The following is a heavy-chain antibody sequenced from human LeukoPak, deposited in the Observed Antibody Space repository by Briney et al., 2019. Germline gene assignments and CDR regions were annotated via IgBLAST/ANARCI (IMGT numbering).Heavy chain of an antibody. CDR2: INPNSGGT. J-gene: IGHJ5*02. V-gene: IGHV1-2*02. Sequence: RASVKVSCKASGYTFTGYYMHWVQQAPGRGLEWMGWINPNSGGTNYAQKFQGRVTMTRDTSISTAYMELSRLRSDDTAVYYCARAGSIVVVPAAIWFDPWGQGTLVTVSS. D-gene: IGHD2-2*01. CDR3: ARAGSIVVVPAAIWFDP. CDR1: GYTFTGYY.